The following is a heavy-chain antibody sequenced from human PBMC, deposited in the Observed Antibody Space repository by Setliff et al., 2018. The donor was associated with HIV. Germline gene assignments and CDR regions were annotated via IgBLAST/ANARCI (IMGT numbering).Heavy chain of an antibody. CDR1: GDSISSGTYY. J-gene: IGHJ4*02. CDR2: IYFTGSS. D-gene: IGHD2-15*01. CDR3: AREYCSAGSCYSGR. Sequence: SETLSLTCTVSGDSISSGTYYWSWIRQPAGKGLEWIGSIYFTGSSDNNPSLKSRITISVDTSKNQFSLKLSSVTAADTAVYYCAREYCSAGSCYSGRWGQGTLVTVSS. V-gene: IGHV4-61*10.